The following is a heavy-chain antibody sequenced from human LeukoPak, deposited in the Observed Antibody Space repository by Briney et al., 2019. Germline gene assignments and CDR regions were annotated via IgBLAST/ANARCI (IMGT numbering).Heavy chain of an antibody. J-gene: IGHJ4*02. V-gene: IGHV3-21*01. CDR1: GFTFSSYS. CDR3: ARGPHYYDSSGYGFGDYFDY. Sequence: PGGSLRLSCAASGFTFSSYSMNWVRQAPGKGLEWVSSISSSSSYIYYADSVKGRFTISRDNAKNSLYLQMNSLGAEDTAVYYCARGPHYYDSSGYGFGDYFDYWGQGTLVTVSS. D-gene: IGHD3-22*01. CDR2: ISSSSSYI.